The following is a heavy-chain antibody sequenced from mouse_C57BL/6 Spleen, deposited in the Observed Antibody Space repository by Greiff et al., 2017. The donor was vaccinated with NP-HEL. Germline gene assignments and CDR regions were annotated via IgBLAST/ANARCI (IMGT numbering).Heavy chain of an antibody. CDR3: ARREGNLLWYPYYAMDY. Sequence: QVQLQQSGAELVRPGASVKLSCKASGYTFTDYYINWVKQRPGQGLEWIARIYPGSGNTYYNEKFKGKATLTAEKSSSTAYMQLSSLTSEDSAVYFCARREGNLLWYPYYAMDYWGQGTSVTVSS. J-gene: IGHJ4*01. CDR2: IYPGSGNT. D-gene: IGHD2-1*01. CDR1: GYTFTDYY. V-gene: IGHV1-76*01.